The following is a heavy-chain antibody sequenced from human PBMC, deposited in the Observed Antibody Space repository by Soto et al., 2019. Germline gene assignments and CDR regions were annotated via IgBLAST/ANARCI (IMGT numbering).Heavy chain of an antibody. CDR3: ARRRRGEVGATHYYYGMDV. J-gene: IGHJ6*02. CDR1: GGSISSGGYY. V-gene: IGHV4-31*03. CDR2: IYYSGST. Sequence: TSETLSLTCTVSGGSISSGGYYWGWIRQHPGKGLEWIGYIYYSGSTYYNPSLKSRVTISVDTSKNQFSLKLSSVTAADTAVYYCARRRRGEVGATHYYYGMDVWGQGTTVTVSS. D-gene: IGHD1-26*01.